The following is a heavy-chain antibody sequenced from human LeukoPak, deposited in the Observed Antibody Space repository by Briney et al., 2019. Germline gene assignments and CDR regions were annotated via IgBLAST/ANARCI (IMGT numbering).Heavy chain of an antibody. CDR3: ARGGGPNDNSGSYFGPNAYF. CDR1: GYTFTNYD. D-gene: IGHD3-22*01. Sequence: ASVKVSCKASGYTFTNYDINWVRQATGQGLEWMGWMNPNNGNAGYAQKFQDKVTMTRDTSISTAYMELSSLRSEDTAIYYCARGGGPNDNSGSYFGPNAYFWGQGTLVTVSS. V-gene: IGHV1-8*01. CDR2: MNPNNGNA. J-gene: IGHJ4*02.